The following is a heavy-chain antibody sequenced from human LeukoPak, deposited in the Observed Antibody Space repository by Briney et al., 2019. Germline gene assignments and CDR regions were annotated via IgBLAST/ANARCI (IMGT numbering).Heavy chain of an antibody. CDR3: ARGHCSGGSCYFFDY. V-gene: IGHV4-34*01. CDR2: INHSGST. CDR1: GGPFSGYY. D-gene: IGHD2-15*01. J-gene: IGHJ4*02. Sequence: SETLSLTCAVYGGPFSGYYYNWIRQPPGKGLEWIGEINHSGSTNDYNPSPKSRVTISVDTSKNQFSLNLSSVTAADTAVYYCARGHCSGGSCYFFDYWGQGTLVTVSS.